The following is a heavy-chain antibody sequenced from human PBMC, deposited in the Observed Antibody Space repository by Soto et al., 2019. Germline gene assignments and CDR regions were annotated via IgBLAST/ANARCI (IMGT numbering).Heavy chain of an antibody. CDR1: GLTLSTSS. CDR2: IRRHTSVT. J-gene: IGHJ4*02. V-gene: IGHV3-48*01. CDR3: RKVAESGYYTVER. D-gene: IGHD3-3*01. Sequence: EVQLVESGGMLVQPGGSLRLSCAASGLTLSTSSMNWVRQAPGKGLEWISYIRRHTSVTAYADSVKARFTISTDSAKNSLYLQMDSLRVEDSAVYYCRKVAESGYYTVERWGQAALLTVSS.